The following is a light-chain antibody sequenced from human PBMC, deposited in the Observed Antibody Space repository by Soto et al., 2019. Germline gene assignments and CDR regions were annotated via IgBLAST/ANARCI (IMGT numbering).Light chain of an antibody. J-gene: IGLJ1*01. CDR2: EVS. Sequence: QSVLTQPASVSGSPGQSITISCTGTSSDVGGFKYVSWYQHHPGRAPKLMIYEVSNRPSGVSNRFSGSKSANTASLTISGLQAEDEADYYCSSYTSSATLYVFGTGTKLTVL. CDR1: SSDVGGFKY. V-gene: IGLV2-14*01. CDR3: SSYTSSATLYV.